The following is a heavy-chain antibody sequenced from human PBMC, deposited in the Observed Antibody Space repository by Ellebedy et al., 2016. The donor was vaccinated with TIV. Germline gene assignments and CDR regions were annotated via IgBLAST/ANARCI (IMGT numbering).Heavy chain of an antibody. CDR1: GFTFSDYN. D-gene: IGHD3-22*01. V-gene: IGHV3-21*01. Sequence: PGGSLRLSCAASGFTFSDYNMNWVRQAPGKGLYWVSSISSSSSYIYYVDSVKGRFTISRDNAKNSLYLQMNSLRAEDTAVYYCARDLDDSSGYYYPMIDYWGQGTLVTVSS. CDR3: ARDLDDSSGYYYPMIDY. CDR2: ISSSSSYI. J-gene: IGHJ4*02.